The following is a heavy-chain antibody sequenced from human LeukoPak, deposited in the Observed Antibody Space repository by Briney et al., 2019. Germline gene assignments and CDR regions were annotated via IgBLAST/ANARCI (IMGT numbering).Heavy chain of an antibody. CDR3: AKDRDLDYYYYMDA. CDR1: GFTFSSYV. J-gene: IGHJ6*03. V-gene: IGHV3-23*01. CDR2: ISNSGRSM. Sequence: PGGSLRLSCEASGFTFSSYVMRWVRQAPGKGLEWVSSISNSGRSMLHADSVEGRFTISRDNSKNTLYLQLNSLRAEDTALYYCAKDRDLDYYYYMDAWGKGTTVTVSS. D-gene: IGHD3-10*01.